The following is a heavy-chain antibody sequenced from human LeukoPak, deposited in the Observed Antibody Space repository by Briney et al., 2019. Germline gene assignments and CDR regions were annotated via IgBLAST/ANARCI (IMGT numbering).Heavy chain of an antibody. CDR3: ATRDSYAFDI. Sequence: PSETLSLTCTVSGYSISSGYYWGWIRQPPGKGLEWIGSIYHSGSTYYNPSLKSRVTISVDTSKNQFSLKLSSVTAADTAVYYCATRDSYAFDIWGQGTMVTVSS. CDR1: GYSISSGYY. V-gene: IGHV4-38-2*02. D-gene: IGHD2-21*02. J-gene: IGHJ3*02. CDR2: IYHSGST.